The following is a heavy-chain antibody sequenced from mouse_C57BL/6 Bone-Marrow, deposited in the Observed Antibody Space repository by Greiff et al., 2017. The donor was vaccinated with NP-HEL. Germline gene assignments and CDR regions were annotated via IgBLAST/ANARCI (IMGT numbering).Heavy chain of an antibody. J-gene: IGHJ3*01. CDR3: ARHYYGSSYEFAY. V-gene: IGHV1-22*01. D-gene: IGHD1-1*01. CDR1: GYTFTDYH. Sequence: EVQLQQSGPELVKPGASVKMSCKASGYTFTDYHMHWVKQSHGKSLEWIGYINPNNGGTSYNQKFKGKATLTVNKSSSTAYMELRSLTSEDSAVYYCARHYYGSSYEFAYWGQGTLVTVSA. CDR2: INPNNGGT.